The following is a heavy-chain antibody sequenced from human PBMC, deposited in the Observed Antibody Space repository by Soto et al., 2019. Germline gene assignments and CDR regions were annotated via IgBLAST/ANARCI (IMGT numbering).Heavy chain of an antibody. Sequence: QVQLVQSGAEVKKPGSSEKGSCKASGGTFSSYTLSWLRQAPGQGLEWMGRIIPILGIANYAQKFQGRVTITADKSTSTAYTELSSLIFEDTAVYYCASLTRHLGGWGQGTLVTVSS. CDR2: IIPILGIA. V-gene: IGHV1-69*02. CDR3: ASLTRHLGG. J-gene: IGHJ4*02. CDR1: GGTFSSYT.